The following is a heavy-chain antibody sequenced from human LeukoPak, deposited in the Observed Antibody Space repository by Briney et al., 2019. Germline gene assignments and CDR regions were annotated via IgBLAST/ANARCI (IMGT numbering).Heavy chain of an antibody. J-gene: IGHJ4*02. V-gene: IGHV1-18*01. Sequence: ASVKVSCKASGYTFTTYNINWVRQAPGQGLEWMGWISGYNGNTNYAQKLQGRVTMTTDTSTSTAYMELRSLRSDDTAVYYCARAGIITGTERYFDYWGQGTLVTVSS. CDR2: ISGYNGNT. CDR3: ARAGIITGTERYFDY. CDR1: GYTFTTYN. D-gene: IGHD1-7*01.